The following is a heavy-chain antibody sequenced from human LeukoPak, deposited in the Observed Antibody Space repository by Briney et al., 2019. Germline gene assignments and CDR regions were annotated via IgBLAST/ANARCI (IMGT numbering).Heavy chain of an antibody. V-gene: IGHV4-61*02. CDR1: GGSISSGSYY. CDR2: IYTSGST. Sequence: PSETLSLTCTVSGGSISSGSYYWSWTRQPAGKGLEWIGRIYTSGSTNYNPSLKSRVTISVDTSKNQFSLKLSSVTAADTAVYYCARGFRFPHAFDIWGQGTMVTVSS. D-gene: IGHD3-16*02. CDR3: ARGFRFPHAFDI. J-gene: IGHJ3*02.